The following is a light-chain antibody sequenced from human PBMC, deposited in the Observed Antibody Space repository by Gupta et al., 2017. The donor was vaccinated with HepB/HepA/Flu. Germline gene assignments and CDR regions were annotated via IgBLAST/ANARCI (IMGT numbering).Light chain of an antibody. J-gene: IGKJ2*04. CDR3: QQEFSFPRS. CDR1: QSILSNYYNKNY. Sequence: DSATTHSPYSLPVSLGERATINLKSSQSILSNYYNKNYLAWYQQKPGQPPKLLIYWASTLEYGVPDRFSGSGSGTDFTLTISNLQAEDVADYYCQQEFSFPRSFGQGTKLGIK. CDR2: WAS. V-gene: IGKV4-1*01.